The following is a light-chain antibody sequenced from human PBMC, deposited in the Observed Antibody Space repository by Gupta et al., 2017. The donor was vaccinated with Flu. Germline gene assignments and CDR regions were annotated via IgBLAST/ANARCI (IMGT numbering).Light chain of an antibody. CDR1: QSISNY. Sequence: PSTLSASGGDRVTITCRASQSISNYLGWSQHKPGKAPKLLIYMASILEPGVPSRFSGSGSGTEFTLTISRLQPDDFATYYCQQYDNYPWTFGQGTKVEIK. CDR2: MAS. J-gene: IGKJ1*01. V-gene: IGKV1-5*03. CDR3: QQYDNYPWT.